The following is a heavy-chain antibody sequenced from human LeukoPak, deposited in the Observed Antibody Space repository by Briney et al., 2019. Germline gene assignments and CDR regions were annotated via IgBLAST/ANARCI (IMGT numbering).Heavy chain of an antibody. Sequence: SETLSLTCTVSGGSISSGGYYWGWIRQPPGKGLEWIGSIYYSGSTYYNPSLKSRVTISVDTSKNQFSLKLSSVTAADTAVYYCARKTGTTIHYFDYWGQGTLVTVSS. D-gene: IGHD1-1*01. V-gene: IGHV4-39*01. CDR1: GGSISSGGYY. CDR3: ARKTGTTIHYFDY. CDR2: IYYSGST. J-gene: IGHJ4*02.